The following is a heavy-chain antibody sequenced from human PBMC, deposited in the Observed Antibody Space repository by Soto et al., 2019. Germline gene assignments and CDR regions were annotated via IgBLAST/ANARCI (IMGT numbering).Heavy chain of an antibody. J-gene: IGHJ6*02. D-gene: IGHD2-15*01. V-gene: IGHV3-33*01. CDR2: IWYDGSIK. CDR3: ARIDCTGGSCRPYAYYDMDV. CDR1: GFTFNTYG. Sequence: PGGSLRLSCAASGFTFNTYGMHWVRQAPGRGLEWVAVIWYDGSIKYYADSVKGRFTSSRDNSKNTLYLQMNSLRAEDTAVYYCARIDCTGGSCRPYAYYDMDVWGQGTTVTVYS.